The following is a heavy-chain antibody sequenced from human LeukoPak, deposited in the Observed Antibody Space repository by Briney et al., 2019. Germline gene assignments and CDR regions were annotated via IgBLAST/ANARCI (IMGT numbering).Heavy chain of an antibody. Sequence: GGSLRLSCAASGFIFSGNAMSWVRQAPGKGPEWISYISSSSGTIYYADSVKGRFTISRDNAKNSLYLQMNSLRAEDTAVYYCASKHSSSYTPLDNWGQGTLVTVSS. CDR2: ISSSSGTI. V-gene: IGHV3-48*01. J-gene: IGHJ4*02. D-gene: IGHD6-13*01. CDR3: ASKHSSSYTPLDN. CDR1: GFIFSGNA.